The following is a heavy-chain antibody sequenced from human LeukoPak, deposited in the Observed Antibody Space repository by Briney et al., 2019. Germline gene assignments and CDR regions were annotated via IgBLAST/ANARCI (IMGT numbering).Heavy chain of an antibody. CDR2: INHSGST. V-gene: IGHV4-34*01. Sequence: PSETLSLTCTVSGGSISGYYWSWIRQPPGKGLEWIGEINHSGSTNYNPSLKSRVTISVDTSKNQFSLKLSSVTAADTAVYYCARGLRAAFGGVIRLSRTYYFDYWGQGTLVTVSS. J-gene: IGHJ4*02. D-gene: IGHD3-16*02. CDR1: GGSISGYY. CDR3: ARGLRAAFGGVIRLSRTYYFDY.